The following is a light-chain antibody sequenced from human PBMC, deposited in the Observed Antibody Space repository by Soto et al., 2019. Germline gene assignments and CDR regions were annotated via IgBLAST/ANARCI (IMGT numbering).Light chain of an antibody. CDR2: EIN. V-gene: IGLV2-8*01. CDR1: SSDIGGYNY. J-gene: IGLJ1*01. Sequence: QSVLAQPASVSGSPGQSITISCTGGSSDIGGYNYVSWYQHLPGKAPKLMIYEINKRPSGVPDRFSGSKSGNTASLTVSGLQAEDEADYYCSSFAGSNNFPYVFGTGTKVTVL. CDR3: SSFAGSNNFPYV.